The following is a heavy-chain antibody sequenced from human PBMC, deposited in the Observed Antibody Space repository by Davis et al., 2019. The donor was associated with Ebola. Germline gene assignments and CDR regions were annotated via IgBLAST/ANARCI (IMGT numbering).Heavy chain of an antibody. J-gene: IGHJ4*02. CDR2: INPNSGGT. CDR3: ARDGRPSGIAARNSLDY. V-gene: IGHV1-2*02. Sequence: ASVKVSCKASGYTFTGYYMHWVRQAPGQGLEWMGWINPNSGGTNYAQKFQGRVTMTRDTSISTAYMELSRLRSDDTAVYYCARDGRPSGIAARNSLDYWGQGTLVTVSS. D-gene: IGHD6-6*01. CDR1: GYTFTGYY.